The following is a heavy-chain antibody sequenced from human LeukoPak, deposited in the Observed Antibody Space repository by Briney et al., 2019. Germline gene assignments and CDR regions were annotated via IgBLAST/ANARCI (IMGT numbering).Heavy chain of an antibody. CDR2: ISAYNGNT. CDR1: GYTFTGYG. J-gene: IGHJ4*02. D-gene: IGHD3-10*01. CDR3: ARGHLRGFGEEGFDY. Sequence: VASVTVSCKASGYTFTGYGISWVRQAPGQGLEWMGWISAYNGNTNYAQKLQGRVTMTTDTSTSTAYMELRSLRSDDTAVYYCARGHLRGFGEEGFDYWGQGTLVTVSS. V-gene: IGHV1-18*01.